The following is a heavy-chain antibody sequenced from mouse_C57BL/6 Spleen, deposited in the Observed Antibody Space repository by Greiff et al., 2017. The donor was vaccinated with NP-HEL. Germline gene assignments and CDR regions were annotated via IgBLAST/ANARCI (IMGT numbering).Heavy chain of an antibody. CDR3: ARKMGLYAMDY. CDR1: GFTFSDYG. D-gene: IGHD2-3*01. Sequence: EVRLVESGGGLVQPGGSLKLSCAASGFTFSDYGMAWVRQAPRKGPEWVAFISNLAYSIYYADTVTGRFTISRENAKNTLYLEMSSLRSEDTAMYYCARKMGLYAMDYWGQGTSVTVSS. CDR2: ISNLAYSI. J-gene: IGHJ4*01. V-gene: IGHV5-15*01.